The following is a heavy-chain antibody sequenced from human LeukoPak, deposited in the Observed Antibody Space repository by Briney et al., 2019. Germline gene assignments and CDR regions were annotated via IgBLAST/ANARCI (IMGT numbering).Heavy chain of an antibody. CDR1: GFTFSSYG. Sequence: PGGSLRLSCASSGFTFSSYGMHWVRQAPGKGLGWVAVIWYDGTNKYYADSVKGRFTISRDSSKNTLYLQMNNLRAEDTALYYCARAAYDSSGYLTLWGQGTLVTVSS. J-gene: IGHJ4*02. V-gene: IGHV3-33*01. CDR2: IWYDGTNK. D-gene: IGHD3-22*01. CDR3: ARAAYDSSGYLTL.